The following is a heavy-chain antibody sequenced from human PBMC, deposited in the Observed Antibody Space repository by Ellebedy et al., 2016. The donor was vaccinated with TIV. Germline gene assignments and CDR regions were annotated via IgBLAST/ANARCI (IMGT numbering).Heavy chain of an antibody. D-gene: IGHD6-13*01. CDR2: ISSGGDTI. CDR3: ARDSRFIDQQHNWFDP. Sequence: GGSLRLSCAASGFTFSDFYMIWIRQAPGKGLEWLSYISSGGDTIYYADSVKGRFTISRDNAKNSLYLQMNSLGAEDTAVYYCARDSRFIDQQHNWFDPWGQGTLVTASS. J-gene: IGHJ5*02. V-gene: IGHV3-11*01. CDR1: GFTFSDFY.